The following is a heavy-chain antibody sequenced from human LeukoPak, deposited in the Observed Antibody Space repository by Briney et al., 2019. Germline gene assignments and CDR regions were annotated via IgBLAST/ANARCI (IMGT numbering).Heavy chain of an antibody. J-gene: IGHJ4*02. CDR3: AKDDAWLRFGE. V-gene: IGHV3-23*01. Sequence: GGSLRLSCAASGFTFSIYGTNWVRQAPGKGLEWVSGISPSGDITYYAASVKGRFTISRDNSKNTLYLEVISLTAEDTAVYYCAKDDAWLRFGEWSQGTLVTVSS. CDR2: ISPSGDIT. D-gene: IGHD3-10*01. CDR1: GFTFSIYG.